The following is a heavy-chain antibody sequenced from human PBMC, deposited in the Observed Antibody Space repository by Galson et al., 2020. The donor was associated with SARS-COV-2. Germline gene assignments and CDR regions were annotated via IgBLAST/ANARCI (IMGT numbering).Heavy chain of an antibody. J-gene: IGHJ4*02. Sequence: GESLKISCVGSGFTFSSHWMSWVRQAPGKGLEWVADIKPDGSDKYYVDSVKGRVTVARDNAKNSLSLQMNSLGGEDTAVYYCARGHWGRDYWGQGTLVTVS. CDR2: IKPDGSDK. V-gene: IGHV3-7*04. CDR1: GFTFSSHW. D-gene: IGHD7-27*01. CDR3: ARGHWGRDY.